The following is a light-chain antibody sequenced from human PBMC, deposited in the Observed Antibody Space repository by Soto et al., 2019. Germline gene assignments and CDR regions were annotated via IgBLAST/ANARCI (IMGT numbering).Light chain of an antibody. Sequence: EIVLTQSPGTLSLSPGERATLSCRASQSVSSDYLAWYQQKPGQTPKVLIYRASSRATGIPDRFSGSGSGTDFTLIISRLEPEDFAVYYCQQYGSSPLTFCGGTKVEIK. V-gene: IGKV3-20*01. CDR3: QQYGSSPLT. CDR1: QSVSSDY. J-gene: IGKJ4*01. CDR2: RAS.